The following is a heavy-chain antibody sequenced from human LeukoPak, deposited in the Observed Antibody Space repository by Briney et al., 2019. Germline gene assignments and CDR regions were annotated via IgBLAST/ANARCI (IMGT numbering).Heavy chain of an antibody. CDR3: ARFYFEWQGYYYYGMDV. J-gene: IGHJ6*02. V-gene: IGHV4-28*01. CDR1: GYSISSNNW. CDR2: IYYSGST. D-gene: IGHD3-9*01. Sequence: SETLSLTCAVSGYSISSNNWWGWIRQPPGKGLEWIGYIYYSGSTYYNPSLKSRVTISVDKSKNQFSLKLSSVTAADTAVYYCARFYFEWQGYYYYGMDVWGQGTTVTVSS.